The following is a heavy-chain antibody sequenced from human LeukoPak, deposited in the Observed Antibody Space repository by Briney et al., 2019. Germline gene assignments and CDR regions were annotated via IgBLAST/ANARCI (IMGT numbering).Heavy chain of an antibody. V-gene: IGHV3-30*03. CDR1: GFTFSSYS. D-gene: IGHD3-10*01. CDR3: ARDKYYSSGTYFDS. CDR2: ISSDGKKD. J-gene: IGHJ4*02. Sequence: GGSLRLSCAASGFTFSSYSMNWVRQAPGKGLEWVAVISSDGKKDYYTDSVKGRFTISRDNSRNTLFLHMTSLTAEDTAVYYCARDKYYSSGTYFDSWGQGTLVIVSS.